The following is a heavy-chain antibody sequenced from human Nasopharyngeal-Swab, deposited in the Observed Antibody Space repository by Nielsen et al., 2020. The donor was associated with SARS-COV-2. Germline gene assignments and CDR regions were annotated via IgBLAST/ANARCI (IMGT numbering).Heavy chain of an antibody. J-gene: IGHJ4*02. D-gene: IGHD1-26*01. CDR2: ISSTSTYI. CDR1: GFVFGSYT. V-gene: IGHV3-21*01. Sequence: GESLKISCAASGFVFGSYTMNWVRQAPGKGLEWVSSISSTSTYIYYADSVRGRFTISRDNAKKSVYLQMDSLRVEDTAVYYCARSLGAEVLAVEHYWGRGTPVTVSS. CDR3: ARSLGAEVLAVEHY.